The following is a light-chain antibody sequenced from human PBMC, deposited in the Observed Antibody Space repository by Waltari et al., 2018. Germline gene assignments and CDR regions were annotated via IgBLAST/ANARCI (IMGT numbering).Light chain of an antibody. CDR3: QQSYSTRWT. Sequence: DIQMTQSPSSLSASVGDRVTITCRASQSISSYLNWYQQKPGKAPKILIYAASSLQSGVPSRFSGSGSGTDFTLTISSLQPEDFATYYCQQSYSTRWTFGQGTKLEIK. CDR2: AAS. CDR1: QSISSY. V-gene: IGKV1-39*01. J-gene: IGKJ1*01.